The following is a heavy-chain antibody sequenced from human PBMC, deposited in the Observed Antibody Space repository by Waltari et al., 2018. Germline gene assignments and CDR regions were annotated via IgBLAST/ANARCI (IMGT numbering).Heavy chain of an antibody. CDR2: INHSGST. Sequence: QVQLQQWGAGLLKPSEHLSLTCAVYGGSFSGYYWSWIRQPPGTGLEWIGEINHSGSTNYNPSLKSRVTISVDTSKNQFSLKLSSVTAADTAVYYCAREKIRGMVRGVIAPFDYWGQGTLVTVSS. CDR1: GGSFSGYY. D-gene: IGHD3-10*01. CDR3: AREKIRGMVRGVIAPFDY. V-gene: IGHV4-34*01. J-gene: IGHJ4*02.